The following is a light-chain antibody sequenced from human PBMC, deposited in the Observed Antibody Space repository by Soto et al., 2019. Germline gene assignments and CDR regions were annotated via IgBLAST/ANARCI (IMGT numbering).Light chain of an antibody. CDR2: DVT. J-gene: IGLJ1*01. CDR1: SSDVGSYDL. CDR3: CSYAGSDTYV. Sequence: QSALTQPASVSGSPGQSITISCTGTSSDVGSYDLVSWYQQHPGKAPKLMIYDVTKRPSGVSNRFSGSKSGNTASLTISGLQAEDEADYYCCSYAGSDTYVFGTGTKLTV. V-gene: IGLV2-23*02.